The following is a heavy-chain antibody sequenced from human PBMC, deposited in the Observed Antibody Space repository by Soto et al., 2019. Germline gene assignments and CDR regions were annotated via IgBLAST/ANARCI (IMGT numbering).Heavy chain of an antibody. J-gene: IGHJ4*02. CDR3: ARGGYSGYDRFEY. Sequence: SETVSLTCAVSGGSISSGGYSWTWIRQPPGKGLEWIGYIYHNGITYYNPSLKSRVTISVDSSKNQFSLKLSSVTAADTAVYYCARGGYSGYDRFEYWGQGTLVTVSS. CDR2: IYHNGIT. V-gene: IGHV4-30-2*01. D-gene: IGHD5-12*01. CDR1: GGSISSGGYS.